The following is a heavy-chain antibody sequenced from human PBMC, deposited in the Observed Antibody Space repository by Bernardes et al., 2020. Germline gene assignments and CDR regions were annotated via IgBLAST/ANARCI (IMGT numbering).Heavy chain of an antibody. V-gene: IGHV3-23*01. J-gene: IGHJ4*02. Sequence: GGSLRLSCAASGFPFSSYAMCWVRQAPGKGLEWVSEVTGSGAGTYYADSVKGRFTISRDNSKNTLYLQMNSLRAEDTAKYYCAKGGRNQYYFDSWGQGTPVTVS. CDR1: GFPFSSYA. CDR2: VTGSGAGT. D-gene: IGHD1-1*01. CDR3: AKGGRNQYYFDS.